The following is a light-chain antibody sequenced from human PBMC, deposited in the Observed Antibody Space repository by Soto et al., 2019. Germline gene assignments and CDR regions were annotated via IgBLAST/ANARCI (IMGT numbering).Light chain of an antibody. CDR2: HVT. Sequence: ALTQPASVSGSLGQSITISFSGTSSDVGAYNYVSWYQQYPGKAPKLMIYHVTDRPSGVSNRFSGSKSGNTASLTISGLQAEDEADYYCCSYTTSKTFVFGTGTKVTVL. V-gene: IGLV2-14*01. CDR1: SSDVGAYNY. CDR3: CSYTTSKTFV. J-gene: IGLJ1*01.